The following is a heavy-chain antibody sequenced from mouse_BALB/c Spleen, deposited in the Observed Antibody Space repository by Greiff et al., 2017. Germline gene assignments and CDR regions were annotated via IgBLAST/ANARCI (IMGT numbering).Heavy chain of an antibody. J-gene: IGHJ4*01. V-gene: IGHV2-2*02. CDR2: IWSGGST. Sequence: QVQLKESGPGLVQPSQSLSITCTVSGFSLTSYGVHWVRQSPGKGLEWLGVIWSGGSTDYNAAFISRLSISKDNSKSQVFFKMNSLQANDTAIYYCARVYYRYDNAMDYWGQGTSVTVSS. CDR3: ARVYYRYDNAMDY. CDR1: GFSLTSYG. D-gene: IGHD2-14*01.